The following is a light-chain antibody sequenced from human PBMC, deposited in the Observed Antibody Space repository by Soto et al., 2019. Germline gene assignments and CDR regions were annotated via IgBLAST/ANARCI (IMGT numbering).Light chain of an antibody. Sequence: QSVLTQPPSVSAAPGQKVTISCSGSSSNIGNNCVSWYQQLPGTAPKLLIYDNNKRPSGIPDRFSGSKSGTSATLGITGLQTGDEADYYCGTWDSSLSAVFGGGTQLTVL. CDR3: GTWDSSLSAV. V-gene: IGLV1-51*01. CDR1: SSNIGNNC. CDR2: DNN. J-gene: IGLJ7*01.